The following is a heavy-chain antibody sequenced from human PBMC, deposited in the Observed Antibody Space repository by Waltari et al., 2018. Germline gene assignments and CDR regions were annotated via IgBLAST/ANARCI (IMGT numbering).Heavy chain of an antibody. CDR3: ARDRRGYGLGSDY. V-gene: IGHV3-53*01. J-gene: IGHJ4*02. Sequence: EVQLVESGGGLIQPGGSMRLSCAASGFTVRSNDVSWVPQAPGKGLEWVSVIYSGGSTYYADSVKGRFTISRDNSKNTLYLQMNSLRAEDTAVYYCARDRRGYGLGSDYWGQGTLVTVSS. CDR1: GFTVRSND. D-gene: IGHD5-18*01. CDR2: IYSGGST.